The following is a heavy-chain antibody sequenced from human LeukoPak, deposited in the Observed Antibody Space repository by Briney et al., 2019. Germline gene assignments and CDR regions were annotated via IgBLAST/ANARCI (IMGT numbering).Heavy chain of an antibody. J-gene: IGHJ4*02. V-gene: IGHV3-23*01. Sequence: GGSLRLSCAASGFTFSSYTMSWVRQAPGKGLEWVSTISGSGDTTYSADSVKGRFTISRDNYKNTLYLQMNSLRAEDTAVYYCARDLPYFDYWGQGTLVTVSS. CDR2: ISGSGDTT. CDR1: GFTFSSYT. CDR3: ARDLPYFDY.